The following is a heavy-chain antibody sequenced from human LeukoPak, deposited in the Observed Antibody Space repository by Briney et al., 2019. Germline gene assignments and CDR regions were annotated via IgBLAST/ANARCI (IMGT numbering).Heavy chain of an antibody. D-gene: IGHD3-10*01. V-gene: IGHV3-23*01. CDR2: ISGSGGST. CDR3: ANLADRLLWFGELF. CDR1: GFTFSSYG. Sequence: PGGSLRLSCAASGFTFSSYGMSWVRQAPGKGLEWVSAISGSGGSTYYADSVKGRFTISRDNSKNTLYLQVNSLRAEDTAVYYCANLADRLLWFGELFWGQGTLVTVSS. J-gene: IGHJ4*02.